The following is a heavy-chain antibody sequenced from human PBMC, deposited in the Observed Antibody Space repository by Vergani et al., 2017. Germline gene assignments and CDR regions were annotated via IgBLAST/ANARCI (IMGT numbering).Heavy chain of an antibody. CDR1: GCTFSSYG. Sequence: QVQLVESGGGVVQPGRSLRLSCAASGCTFSSYGMHWVRQAPGKGLEWVAVIWYDGNNKYYADSVKGRFTISRDNSKNTLYLQMNSLRAEDTAVYYCARENREVIATAVDYWGQGTLVTVSS. J-gene: IGHJ4*02. V-gene: IGHV3-33*01. CDR2: IWYDGNNK. CDR3: ARENREVIATAVDY. D-gene: IGHD2-21*01.